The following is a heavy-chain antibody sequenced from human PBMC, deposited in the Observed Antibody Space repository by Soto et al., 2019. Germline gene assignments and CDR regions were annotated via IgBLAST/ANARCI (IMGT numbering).Heavy chain of an antibody. CDR1: GGTFSSYT. Sequence: SVKGSCKASGGTFSSYTISWVRQAPGQGLEWMGRIIPILGIANYAQKFQGRVTITADKPTSTAYMELSSLRSEDTAVYYCARANKALDAFDIWGQGTMVTGSS. D-gene: IGHD2-8*01. J-gene: IGHJ3*02. CDR3: ARANKALDAFDI. V-gene: IGHV1-69*02. CDR2: IIPILGIA.